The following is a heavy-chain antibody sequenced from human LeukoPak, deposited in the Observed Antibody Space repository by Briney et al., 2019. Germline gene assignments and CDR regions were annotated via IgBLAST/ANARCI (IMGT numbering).Heavy chain of an antibody. V-gene: IGHV1-8*01. D-gene: IGHD3-9*01. CDR1: GYTFTSYD. CDR3: ARYYDILTGYPPLLDY. Sequence: GASVKVSCKASGYTFTSYDINWVRQATGQGLEWMGWMNPNSGNTYNAQKFQGRFTMTTDTSTSTVYMELWSLRSDDTAVYYCARYYDILTGYPPLLDYWGQGTLVTVSS. CDR2: MNPNSGNT. J-gene: IGHJ4*02.